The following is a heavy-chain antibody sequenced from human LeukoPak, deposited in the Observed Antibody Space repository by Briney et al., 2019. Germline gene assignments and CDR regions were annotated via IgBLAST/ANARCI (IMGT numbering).Heavy chain of an antibody. V-gene: IGHV4-4*02. Sequence: SETLSLTCAISGGSISSGNWWSWVRQSPGKGLEWIGEIYHSGSTKYNPSLKSRVTISVDKSKNQFSLKLNSVTAADTAVYYCARLLPIVVVNYNYYYMDVWGKGTTITVSS. J-gene: IGHJ6*03. CDR2: IYHSGST. CDR1: GGSISSGNW. D-gene: IGHD3-22*01. CDR3: ARLLPIVVVNYNYYYMDV.